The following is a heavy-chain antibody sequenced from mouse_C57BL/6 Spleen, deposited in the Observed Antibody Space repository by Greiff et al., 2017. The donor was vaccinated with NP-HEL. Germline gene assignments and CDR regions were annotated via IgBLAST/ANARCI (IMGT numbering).Heavy chain of an antibody. D-gene: IGHD3-2*02. CDR2: INPNNGGT. Sequence: VQLKQSGPELVKPGASVKIPCKASGYTFTDYNMDWVKQSHGKSLEWIGDINPNNGGTIYNQKFKGKATLTVDKSSSTAYMELRSLTSEDTAVYYCARMKDSSGYVYYFDYWGQGTTLTVSS. V-gene: IGHV1-18*01. CDR3: ARMKDSSGYVYYFDY. J-gene: IGHJ2*01. CDR1: GYTFTDYN.